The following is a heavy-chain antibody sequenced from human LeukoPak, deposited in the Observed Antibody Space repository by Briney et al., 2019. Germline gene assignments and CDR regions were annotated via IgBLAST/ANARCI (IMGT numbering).Heavy chain of an antibody. V-gene: IGHV3-11*06. D-gene: IGHD6-13*01. J-gene: IGHJ4*02. CDR1: GFIFSNYY. CDR3: ARVGSIAAAGTPDY. CDR2: ISGGGSDT. Sequence: GGSLRLSCAASGFIFSNYYTSWIRQAPGKGLEWLSYISGGGSDTNYADSVKGRFTTSRDNAKNSLYLQMNSLRAEDTAVYYCARVGSIAAAGTPDYWGQGTLVTVSS.